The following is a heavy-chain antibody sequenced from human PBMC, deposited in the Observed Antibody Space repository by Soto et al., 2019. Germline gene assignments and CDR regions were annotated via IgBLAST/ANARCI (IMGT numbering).Heavy chain of an antibody. J-gene: IGHJ5*02. Sequence: SQAPSITSAIFGESVSSNSAAWNWIRQSPSRGLEWLGRTYYRSKWYNDFAISVKSRITINPDTSKNQFSLQLNSVTPEDTAVYYCARDVANWFDPWGQGTQVTVSS. CDR2: TYYRSKWYN. V-gene: IGHV6-1*01. CDR3: ARDVANWFDP. CDR1: GESVSSNSAA.